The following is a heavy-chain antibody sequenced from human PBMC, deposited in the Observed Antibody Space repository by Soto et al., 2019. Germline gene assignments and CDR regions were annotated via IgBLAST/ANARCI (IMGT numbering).Heavy chain of an antibody. Sequence: QMQLVQSGPEVKKPGTSVKVSCKASGFTFTSSAVQWVRQARGQRLEWIGWIVVGSGRTNYAQKFQERVTITRDMSTSTAYMELSSLRSEDTAVYYCAAGFGEYDGLEVWGQGTMVTVSS. J-gene: IGHJ3*01. CDR3: AAGFGEYDGLEV. CDR2: IVVGSGRT. V-gene: IGHV1-58*01. D-gene: IGHD3-10*01. CDR1: GFTFTSSA.